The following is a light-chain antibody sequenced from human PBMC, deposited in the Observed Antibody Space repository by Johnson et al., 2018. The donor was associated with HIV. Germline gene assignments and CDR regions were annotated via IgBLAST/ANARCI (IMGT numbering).Light chain of an antibody. J-gene: IGLJ1*01. CDR2: ENN. CDR1: SCDIGNNY. CDR3: GTWDSSLSAGGV. V-gene: IGLV1-51*02. Sequence: QSVLTQPPSVSAAPGQKATISCSGISCDIGNNYVSWYQQLPGTAPKLLIYENNKRPSGIPDRFSGSKSGTSATLGITGLQTGDEADYYCGTWDSSLSAGGVFGTGTKVTVL.